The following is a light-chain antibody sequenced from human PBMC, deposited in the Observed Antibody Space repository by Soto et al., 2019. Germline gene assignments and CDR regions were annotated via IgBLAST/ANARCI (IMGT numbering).Light chain of an antibody. Sequence: DFEMTQSPSSLSVSVGDRVTITCRASEGFINYVAWYQQKSGEVPKLLIFAASFLQSGVPARFSGRGSGTDFTLTISSLEPEDVATYYCQKYFGVPWTIGQGTKVEI. CDR1: EGFINY. J-gene: IGKJ1*01. CDR3: QKYFGVPWT. V-gene: IGKV1-27*01. CDR2: AAS.